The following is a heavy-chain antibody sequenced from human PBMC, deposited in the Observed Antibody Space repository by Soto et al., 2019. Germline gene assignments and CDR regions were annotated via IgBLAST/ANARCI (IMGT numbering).Heavy chain of an antibody. J-gene: IGHJ6*02. Sequence: GGSLRLSCAASGFTFSSYAMSWVRQAPGKGLEWVSAISGSGGSTYYADSVKGRFTISRDNSKNTLYLQMNSLRAEDTAVYYCAKEGNDFWSGYRYYYYYGMDVWGQGTTVTVSS. V-gene: IGHV3-23*01. D-gene: IGHD3-3*01. CDR2: ISGSGGST. CDR1: GFTFSSYA. CDR3: AKEGNDFWSGYRYYYYYGMDV.